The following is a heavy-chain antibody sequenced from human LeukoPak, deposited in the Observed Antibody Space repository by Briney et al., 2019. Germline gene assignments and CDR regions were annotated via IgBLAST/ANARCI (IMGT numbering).Heavy chain of an antibody. CDR2: IIPIFGTA. CDR1: GGTFSSYA. D-gene: IGHD5-18*01. Sequence: ALVKVSCKASGGTFSSYAISWVRQAPGQGLEWMGGIIPIFGTANYAQKFQGRVTITADESTSTAYMELSSLRSEDTAVYYCATAVDTAMVTGFSSPDCWGQGTLVTVSS. V-gene: IGHV1-69*13. J-gene: IGHJ4*02. CDR3: ATAVDTAMVTGFSSPDC.